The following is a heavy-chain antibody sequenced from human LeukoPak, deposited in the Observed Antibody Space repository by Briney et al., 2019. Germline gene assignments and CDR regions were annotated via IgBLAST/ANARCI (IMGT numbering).Heavy chain of an antibody. CDR3: ARVLIAKDAFDI. Sequence: ASVKVSCKASGYTFTGYYIHWVRQAPGQGLEWMGWINPNSGGTNYAQKFQGRVTMTRDTSISTAYMELSRLRSDDTAVYYCARVLIAKDAFDIWGQGTMVTVSS. CDR2: INPNSGGT. CDR1: GYTFTGYY. D-gene: IGHD6-13*01. V-gene: IGHV1-2*02. J-gene: IGHJ3*02.